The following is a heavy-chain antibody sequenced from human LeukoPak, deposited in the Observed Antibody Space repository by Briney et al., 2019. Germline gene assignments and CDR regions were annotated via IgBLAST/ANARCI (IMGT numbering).Heavy chain of an antibody. CDR3: ARRSGGTSDY. CDR1: GYSFTNYW. J-gene: IGHJ4*02. D-gene: IGHD3-3*01. Sequence: GESLEISCKGSGYSFTNYWIGWVRQMPGKGLEWMGIIYPADSDTRYSLSFQGQVTISVDKSISTAYLQWSSLKASDTAVYYCARRSGGTSDYWGQGTLVTVSS. CDR2: IYPADSDT. V-gene: IGHV5-51*01.